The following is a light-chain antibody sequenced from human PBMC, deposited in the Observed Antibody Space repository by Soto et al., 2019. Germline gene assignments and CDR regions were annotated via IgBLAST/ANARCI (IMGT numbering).Light chain of an antibody. CDR3: GTWDSSLSVDV. CDR2: ENN. V-gene: IGLV1-51*02. CDR1: SSDIGNND. Sequence: QCVLTQLASVSAAPGQKVTISRSGISSDIGNNDVSWYQQLPGTAPKLLIYENNKRPSGIPDRFSGSKSGTSATLGITGPQTGDEADYYCGTWDSSLSVDVLGGWTKVTVL. J-gene: IGLJ1*01.